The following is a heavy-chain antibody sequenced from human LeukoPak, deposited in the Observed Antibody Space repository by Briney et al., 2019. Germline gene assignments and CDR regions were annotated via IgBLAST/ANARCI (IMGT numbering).Heavy chain of an antibody. CDR1: GYTFASYD. CDR2: MNPNSGNT. D-gene: IGHD1-26*01. V-gene: IGHV1-8*01. J-gene: IGHJ4*02. CDR3: ARGARGVGSYFPDY. Sequence: ASVKVSCKASGYTFASYDINWVRQATGQGLEWMGWMNPNSGNTGYAQKFQGRVTMTRDTSISTVYMELSSLTSDDTAVYFCARGARGVGSYFPDYWGQGTPVTVSS.